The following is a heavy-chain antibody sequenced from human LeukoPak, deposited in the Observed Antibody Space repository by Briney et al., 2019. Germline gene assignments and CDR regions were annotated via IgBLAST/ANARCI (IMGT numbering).Heavy chain of an antibody. CDR3: ARAAYYDSSGYPIDY. CDR2: IGSSTRTM. CDR1: GLSFSTYD. J-gene: IGHJ4*02. Sequence: SGGSLRLSCAASGLSFSTYDMTWVRQAPGKGLEWVSYIGSSTRTMYYAESLKGRFTISRDNAKNSLYLQMNSLRAEDTALYYCARAAYYDSSGYPIDYWGQGTLVTVSS. V-gene: IGHV3-48*03. D-gene: IGHD3-22*01.